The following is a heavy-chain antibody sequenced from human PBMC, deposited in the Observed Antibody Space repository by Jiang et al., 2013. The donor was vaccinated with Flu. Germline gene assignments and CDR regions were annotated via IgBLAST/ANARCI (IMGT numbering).Heavy chain of an antibody. CDR2: LLQWEH. V-gene: IGHV4-59*01. CDR3: ARDIPYCSGGSCYPGWFDP. J-gene: IGHJ5*02. D-gene: IGHD2-15*01. CDR1: GGSISSYY. Sequence: GLVKPSETLSLTCTVSGGSISSYYWSWIRQPREGTGVDWVYLLQWEHQLXPSLKSRVTISVDTSKNQFSLKLGSVTAADTAVYYCARDIPYCSGGSCYPGWFDPWGQGTLVTVSS.